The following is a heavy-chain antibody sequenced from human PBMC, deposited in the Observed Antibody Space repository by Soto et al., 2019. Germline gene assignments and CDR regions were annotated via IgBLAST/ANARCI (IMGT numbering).Heavy chain of an antibody. CDR2: ISGTGYNT. Sequence: EVQLLESGGGLVRPGGSLRLSCAASGFTFSSYAMNWVRHAPGKGLEWVSAISGTGYNTYYADSLKGRFTISRDNSKNTLSLQMNSLRAEDTAVYYCARDRQFSHPRGGMDVWGQGTTVTVSS. J-gene: IGHJ6*02. CDR3: ARDRQFSHPRGGMDV. V-gene: IGHV3-23*01. CDR1: GFTFSSYA. D-gene: IGHD3-10*01.